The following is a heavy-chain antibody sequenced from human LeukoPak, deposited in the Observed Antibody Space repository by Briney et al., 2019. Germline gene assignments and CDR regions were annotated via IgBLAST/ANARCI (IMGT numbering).Heavy chain of an antibody. CDR1: GGSISSYY. CDR3: ARGLNRNDYGDYGY. D-gene: IGHD4-17*01. V-gene: IGHV4-59*01. Sequence: SETPSLTCTVTGGSISSYYWSWIRQSPGKGLEWVGYIFYSGSTTYNPSLKSRVTISLNTSKNQFSLRLSSVTAADTAVYYCARGLNRNDYGDYGYWGQGTLVTVSS. J-gene: IGHJ4*02. CDR2: IFYSGST.